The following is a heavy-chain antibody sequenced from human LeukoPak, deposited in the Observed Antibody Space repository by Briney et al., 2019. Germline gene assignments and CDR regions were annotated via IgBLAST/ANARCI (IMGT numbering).Heavy chain of an antibody. CDR2: IYSDGST. CDR3: ARDSGFSDYAY. Sequence: GGSLRLSCVGSGFTVRSDYMSWVRQAPGRGLEWVSIIYSDGSTYYANSVKGRFTISRDSSKNTLYLQMNSLRADDTAIYYCARDSGFSDYAYWGQGTLVTVSS. J-gene: IGHJ4*02. V-gene: IGHV3-66*01. CDR1: GFTVRSDY. D-gene: IGHD4-17*01.